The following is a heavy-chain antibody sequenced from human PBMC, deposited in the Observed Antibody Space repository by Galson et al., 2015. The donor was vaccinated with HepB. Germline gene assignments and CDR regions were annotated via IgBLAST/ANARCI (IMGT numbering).Heavy chain of an antibody. V-gene: IGHV5-10-1*01. D-gene: IGHD1-26*01. J-gene: IGHJ4*01. Sequence: QSGAEVKKPGESLRISCKGSGYSFTSYWISWVRQMPGKGLEWMGRIDPSDSYTNYSPSFQGHGTISADKSISTAYLQWSSLKASGPVVYCCASSLVGGPQIRYWGLAALVPLPP. CDR1: GYSFTSYW. CDR2: IDPSDSYT. CDR3: ASSLVGGPQIRY.